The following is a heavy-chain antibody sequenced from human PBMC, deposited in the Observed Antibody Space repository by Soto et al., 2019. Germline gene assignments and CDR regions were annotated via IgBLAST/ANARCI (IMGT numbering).Heavy chain of an antibody. J-gene: IGHJ4*02. D-gene: IGHD6-19*01. Sequence: SGGSLRLSCAASGFSFSNCAMSWVRQAPGKGLEWVAIISYDGNDKYYADSVKGRFAISRDNSKNTLYLQMNSLRAEDTALYYCAKDLGSGWYYDYWGQGTLVTVSS. V-gene: IGHV3-30*18. CDR1: GFSFSNCA. CDR2: ISYDGNDK. CDR3: AKDLGSGWYYDY.